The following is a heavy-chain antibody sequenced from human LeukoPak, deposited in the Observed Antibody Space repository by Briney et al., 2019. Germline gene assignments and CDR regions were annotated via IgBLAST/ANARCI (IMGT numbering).Heavy chain of an antibody. Sequence: ASVKVSCKASGGTFISYAISWVRQAPGQGLEWMGGIIPIFGTANYAQKFQGRVTITADESTSTAYMELSSLRSEDMAVYYCARGKVGAPVDYWGQGTLVTVSS. D-gene: IGHD1-26*01. CDR2: IIPIFGTA. CDR1: GGTFISYA. CDR3: ARGKVGAPVDY. V-gene: IGHV1-69*13. J-gene: IGHJ4*02.